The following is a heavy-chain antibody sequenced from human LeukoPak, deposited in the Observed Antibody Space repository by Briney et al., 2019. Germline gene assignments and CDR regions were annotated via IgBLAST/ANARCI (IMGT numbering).Heavy chain of an antibody. CDR2: IKQDGSEK. D-gene: IGHD6-13*01. V-gene: IGHV3-7*01. CDR3: AKDHLHYSSSRLDY. J-gene: IGHJ4*02. Sequence: GGSLRLSCAASGFTFSNYWMSWVRQAPGKGLEWVANIKQDGSEKYYVDSVKGRFTISRDNAENSLYLQMNSLRAEDTAVYYCAKDHLHYSSSRLDYWGQGTLVTVSS. CDR1: GFTFSNYW.